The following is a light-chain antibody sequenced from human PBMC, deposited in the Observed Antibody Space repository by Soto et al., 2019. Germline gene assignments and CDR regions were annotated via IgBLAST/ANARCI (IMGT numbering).Light chain of an antibody. CDR2: GAS. J-gene: IGKJ1*01. CDR1: PSVYND. CDR3: QQYNKWPWK. V-gene: IGKV3-15*01. Sequence: EIVMTQSPSTLSVSPGESATLSFRASPSVYNDLAWHQQTPGQAPRLLSYGASTRATDIPARLSGSGSGTEYTLTIGSLQSEDFAVYYWQQYNKWPWKFGQGTKVEIK.